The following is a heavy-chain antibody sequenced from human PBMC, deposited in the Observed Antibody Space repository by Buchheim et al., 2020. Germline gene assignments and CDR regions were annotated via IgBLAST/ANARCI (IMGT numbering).Heavy chain of an antibody. Sequence: QVQLVESGGGVVQPERSLRLSCAASGFTFSDYGMHWVRQAPGKGLEWVAVITHDGTDKFYADSVKGRFTISRDNSKHTLYLQINSQRADDTALYYCARSRIVGYETFDYWGQGTL. D-gene: IGHD3-22*01. CDR2: ITHDGTDK. J-gene: IGHJ4*02. CDR3: ARSRIVGYETFDY. CDR1: GFTFSDYG. V-gene: IGHV3-30*03.